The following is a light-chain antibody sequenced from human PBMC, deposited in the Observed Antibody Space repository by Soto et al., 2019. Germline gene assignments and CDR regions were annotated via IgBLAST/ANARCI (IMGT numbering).Light chain of an antibody. V-gene: IGKV1-39*01. J-gene: IGKJ2*01. CDR3: QQSYKTPPYT. Sequence: IQMTQSPSSLSASVGDRVTITCRASQNINSYLNWYQQRPGKAPKLLIYAASRLQSDVPSRFSGSRLGTDFTLTITSLQPEDFATYYCQQSYKTPPYTFGQGTKLEIK. CDR2: AAS. CDR1: QNINSY.